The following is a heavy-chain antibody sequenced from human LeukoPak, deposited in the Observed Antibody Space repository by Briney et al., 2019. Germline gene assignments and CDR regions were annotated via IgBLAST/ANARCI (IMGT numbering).Heavy chain of an antibody. V-gene: IGHV3-23*01. D-gene: IGHD2-8*02. CDR2: FSATAGST. CDR1: GFSFSNYA. J-gene: IGHJ3*02. Sequence: RGSLRLSCAASGFSFSNYAMSWVRQAPGKGLEWVSVFSATAGSTYYADSVRGRFTISRDNSKNALFLQMDSLRADDTAVYYCAKDAMTGGVWSAFDIWGRGTMVTVSA. CDR3: AKDAMTGGVWSAFDI.